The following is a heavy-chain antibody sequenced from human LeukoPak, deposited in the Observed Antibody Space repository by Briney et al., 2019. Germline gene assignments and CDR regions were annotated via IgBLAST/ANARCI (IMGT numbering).Heavy chain of an antibody. CDR1: GFTFSSYS. CDR3: ARSSTGTTGIFDY. J-gene: IGHJ4*02. D-gene: IGHD1-1*01. Sequence: PGGSLRLSCAASGFTFSSYSMNWVRQAPGKGLEWVSSISSSSSYIYYADSVKGRFTTSRDNAKNSLYLQMNSLRAEDTAVYYCARSSTGTTGIFDYWGQRTLVTVSS. V-gene: IGHV3-21*01. CDR2: ISSSSSYI.